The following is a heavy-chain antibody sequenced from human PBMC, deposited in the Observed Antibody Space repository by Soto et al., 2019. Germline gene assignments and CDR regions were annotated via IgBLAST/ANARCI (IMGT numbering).Heavy chain of an antibody. J-gene: IGHJ4*02. D-gene: IGHD1-7*01. Sequence: ASVKVSCKVSGYTLTELSMHWVRQAPGKGLEWMGGFDVEDGETIYAQKFQERVTMTRDTSTDTAYMELSSLRSEDTAVYYCEASVTETTRHFDYWGQGTLVTVSS. CDR3: EASVTETTRHFDY. V-gene: IGHV1-24*01. CDR2: FDVEDGET. CDR1: GYTLTELS.